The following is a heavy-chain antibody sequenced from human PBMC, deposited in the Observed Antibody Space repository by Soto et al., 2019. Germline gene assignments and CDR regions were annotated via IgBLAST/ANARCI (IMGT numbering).Heavy chain of an antibody. Sequence: QVQLQQWGAGLLKPSETLSLTCAVYGGSFSGYYWSWIRQPPGKGLEWIGEINHSGSTNYNPSLKSRVTISVDTSKNQFSLKLSSVTAADTAVYYCARRSSSWAQGDYYGMDVWGQGTTVTVSS. CDR1: GGSFSGYY. J-gene: IGHJ6*02. V-gene: IGHV4-34*01. CDR3: ARRSSSWAQGDYYGMDV. D-gene: IGHD6-13*01. CDR2: INHSGST.